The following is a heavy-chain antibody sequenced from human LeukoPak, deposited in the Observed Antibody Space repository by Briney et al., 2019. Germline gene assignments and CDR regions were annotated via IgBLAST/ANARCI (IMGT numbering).Heavy chain of an antibody. V-gene: IGHV4-34*01. CDR3: ARGEYYDFWSGPRRLNWFDP. CDR1: GVSFSGYY. J-gene: IGHJ5*02. Sequence: SETLSLTCAVYGVSFSGYYWSWIRQPPGKGLEWIGEINHSGSTNYNPSLKSRVTISVDTSKNQFSLKLSSVTAADTAVYYCARGEYYDFWSGPRRLNWFDPWGQGTLVTVSS. CDR2: INHSGST. D-gene: IGHD3-3*01.